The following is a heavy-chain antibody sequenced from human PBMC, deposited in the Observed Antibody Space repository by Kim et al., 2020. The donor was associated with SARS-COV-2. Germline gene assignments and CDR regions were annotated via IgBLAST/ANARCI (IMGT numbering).Heavy chain of an antibody. CDR1: GFTFSSYA. CDR3: AKRIAVAGTGDF. J-gene: IGHJ4*02. D-gene: IGHD6-19*01. V-gene: IGHV3-30*18. Sequence: GGSLRLSCAASGFTFSSYAMHWVRQAPGKGLEWVAGIRYNGSSKYYADSVKGRYTISRDNSKNTLYLQMNSLSAEDTAVYYCAKRIAVAGTGDFWDQGTRDTVS. CDR2: IRYNGSSK.